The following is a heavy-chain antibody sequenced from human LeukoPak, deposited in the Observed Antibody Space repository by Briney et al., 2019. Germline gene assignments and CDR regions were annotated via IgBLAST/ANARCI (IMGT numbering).Heavy chain of an antibody. CDR3: ARGGSGWYEINWFDP. D-gene: IGHD6-19*01. CDR2: ISSGSSYI. CDR1: GFTFSSYT. V-gene: IGHV3-21*01. Sequence: GGSLRLSCAASGFTFSSYTMNWVRQAPGKGLEWVSIISSGSSYIHYADSVKGRFTISRDNAKNSLYLQMNSLRAEDTAVYYCARGGSGWYEINWFDPWGQGTLVTVSS. J-gene: IGHJ5*02.